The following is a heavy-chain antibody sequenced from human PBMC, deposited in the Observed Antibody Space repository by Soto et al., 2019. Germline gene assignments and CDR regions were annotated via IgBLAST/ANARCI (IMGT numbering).Heavy chain of an antibody. CDR1: GFTVSSNY. D-gene: IGHD2-15*01. V-gene: IGHV3-53*01. CDR2: IYSGGST. CDR3: ARGPVSSYCSGGSCYDY. Sequence: GGSLRLSCAASGFTVSSNYMSWVRQAPGKGPEWVSVIYSGGSTYYADSVKGRFTISRDNSKNTLYLQMNSLRAEDTAVYYCARGPVSSYCSGGSCYDYWGQGTLVTVSS. J-gene: IGHJ4*02.